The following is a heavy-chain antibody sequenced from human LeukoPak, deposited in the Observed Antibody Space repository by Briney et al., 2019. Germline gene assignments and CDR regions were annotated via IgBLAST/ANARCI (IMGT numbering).Heavy chain of an antibody. J-gene: IGHJ4*02. D-gene: IGHD6-6*01. V-gene: IGHV4-34*01. Sequence: SETLSLTCAVYGGSFSGYYWSWIRQPPGRGLEWIGSIYYSGSTYYNPSLKSRVTISVDTSKNQFSLKLSSVTAADTAVYYCARTGVDSSSTGIDYWGQGTLVTVSS. CDR1: GGSFSGYY. CDR3: ARTGVDSSSTGIDY. CDR2: IYYSGST.